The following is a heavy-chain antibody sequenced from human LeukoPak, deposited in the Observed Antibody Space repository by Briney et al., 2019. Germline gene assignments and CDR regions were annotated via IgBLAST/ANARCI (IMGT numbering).Heavy chain of an antibody. CDR2: IYTSGST. CDR3: ARLLRVGYCSTTTCNWFDP. J-gene: IGHJ5*02. Sequence: SETLSLTCTVSGSSISSGYYWGWIRQPAGKGLEWIGRIYTSGSTNYNPSLKSRVTISVDTSKNQFSLKLSSVTAADTAVYYCARLLRVGYCSTTTCNWFDPWGQGTLVTVSS. V-gene: IGHV4-4*07. CDR1: GSSISSGYY. D-gene: IGHD2-2*03.